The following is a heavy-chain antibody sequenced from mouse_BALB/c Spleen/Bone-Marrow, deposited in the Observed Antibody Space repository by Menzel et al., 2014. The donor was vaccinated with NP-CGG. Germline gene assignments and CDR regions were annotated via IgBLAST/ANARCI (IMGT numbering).Heavy chain of an antibody. Sequence: DVKLVESGPGLVKPSQTVSLTCTVTGISITTGNYRWSWIRQFPGNKLEWIGYIYYSGTITYNPSLTSRTTITRDTSKNHFFLEMNSLTAEDTATYYYARYGNYFDYWGQGTTLTVSS. J-gene: IGHJ2*01. D-gene: IGHD2-1*01. CDR2: IYYSGTI. CDR3: ARYGNYFDY. CDR1: GISITTGNYR. V-gene: IGHV3-5*02.